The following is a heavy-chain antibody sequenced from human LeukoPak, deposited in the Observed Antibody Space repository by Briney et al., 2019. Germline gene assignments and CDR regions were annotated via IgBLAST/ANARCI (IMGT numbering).Heavy chain of an antibody. CDR1: GGSISSSIYY. J-gene: IGHJ4*02. Sequence: PSETLSLTCIVSGGSISSSIYYWGWIRQPPGKGLEWIGSIYYSGSTYYNPSLKSRVTISVDTSKNQFSLKLSSVTAADTAVYYCARDMDGAPDYWGQGTLVTVSS. D-gene: IGHD4-17*01. CDR3: ARDMDGAPDY. CDR2: IYYSGST. V-gene: IGHV4-39*07.